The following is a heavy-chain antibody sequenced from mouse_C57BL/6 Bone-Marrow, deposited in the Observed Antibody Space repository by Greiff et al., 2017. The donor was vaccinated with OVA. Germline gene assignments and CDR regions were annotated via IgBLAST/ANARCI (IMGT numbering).Heavy chain of an antibody. Sequence: VQLQQPGTELVKPGASVKLSCKASGYTFTSYWMHWVKQRPGQGLEWIGNINPSNGGTNYNEKFKSKATLTVDKSSSTAYMQLSSLTSEDSAVYYGARGYGYDLNYFDYWGQGTTLTVSS. CDR2: INPSNGGT. CDR3: ARGYGYDLNYFDY. V-gene: IGHV1-53*01. CDR1: GYTFTSYW. J-gene: IGHJ2*01. D-gene: IGHD2-2*01.